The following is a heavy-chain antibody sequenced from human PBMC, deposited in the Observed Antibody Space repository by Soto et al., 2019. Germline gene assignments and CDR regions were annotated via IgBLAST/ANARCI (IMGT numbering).Heavy chain of an antibody. V-gene: IGHV1-18*01. Sequence: ASVKVSCKASGYTFTSYGISWVRQAPGQGLEWMGWISAYNGNTNYAQKLQGRVTMTTDTSTSTAYMELRSLRSDDTAVYYCARRQAIGRKGYYFDYWGQGTLVTVSS. CDR1: GYTFTSYG. CDR2: ISAYNGNT. CDR3: ARRQAIGRKGYYFDY. J-gene: IGHJ4*02.